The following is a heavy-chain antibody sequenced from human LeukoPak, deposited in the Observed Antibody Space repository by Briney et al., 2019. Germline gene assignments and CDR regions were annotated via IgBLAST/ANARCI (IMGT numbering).Heavy chain of an antibody. J-gene: IGHJ4*02. CDR1: GFSFSSYA. Sequence: VGSLRLSCAASGFSFSSYAMRWVRQAPGKGLEWVATTSGSGNKYYADSVKGRFTISRDNSKNTLYLQMNSLRAEDTALYYCAKGESQPKYYFDYWGQGILVTVSS. V-gene: IGHV3-23*01. CDR2: TSGSGNK. CDR3: AKGESQPKYYFDY. D-gene: IGHD2-2*01.